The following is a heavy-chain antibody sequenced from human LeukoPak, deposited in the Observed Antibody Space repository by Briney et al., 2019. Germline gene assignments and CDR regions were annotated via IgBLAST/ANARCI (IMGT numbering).Heavy chain of an antibody. V-gene: IGHV1-2*04. D-gene: IGHD6-19*01. Sequence: ASVEVSCKASGYTFTGYYMHWVRQAPGQGLEWMGWINPNSGGTNYAQKFQGWVTMTRDTSISTAYMELSRLRSDDTAVYYCARELSSGWRGVVDYWGQGTLVTVSS. J-gene: IGHJ4*02. CDR2: INPNSGGT. CDR3: ARELSSGWRGVVDY. CDR1: GYTFTGYY.